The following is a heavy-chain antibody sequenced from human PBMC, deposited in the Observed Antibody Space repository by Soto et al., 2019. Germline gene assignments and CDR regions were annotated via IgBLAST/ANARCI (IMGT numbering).Heavy chain of an antibody. CDR2: IWYDGSNK. D-gene: IGHD6-13*01. V-gene: IGHV3-33*01. J-gene: IGHJ6*03. Sequence: GGSLRLSCAASGFTFSSYGMHWVRQAPGKGLEWVAVIWYDGSNKYYADSVKGRFTISRDNSKNTLYLQMNSLRAEDTAVYYCARDGQHRSSSSWYYYYYYMDVWGKGTTVTVSS. CDR1: GFTFSSYG. CDR3: ARDGQHRSSSSWYYYYYYMDV.